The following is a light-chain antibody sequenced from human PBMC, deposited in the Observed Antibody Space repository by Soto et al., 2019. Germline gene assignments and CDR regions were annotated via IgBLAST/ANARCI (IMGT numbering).Light chain of an antibody. J-gene: IGKJ1*01. CDR2: KAS. Sequence: DIQMTQSPSTLSASVGDRVTITCRASQSIRNWLAWDQQKPGQAPKLLIYKASTLQSGVPSRFSGSGSGTEFTLAISSLQPDDSATYYCQQYNDNWTFGQGTKVEIK. CDR3: QQYNDNWT. CDR1: QSIRNW. V-gene: IGKV1-5*03.